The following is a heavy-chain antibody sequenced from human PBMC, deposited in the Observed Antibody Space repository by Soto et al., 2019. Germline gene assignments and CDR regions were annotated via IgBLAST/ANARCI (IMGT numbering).Heavy chain of an antibody. D-gene: IGHD5-12*01. CDR3: AKDRRGYSGYDRDYYYYGMDV. CDR1: GFTFSSYG. CDR2: ISYDGSNK. J-gene: IGHJ6*02. Sequence: QVQLVESGGGVAQPGRSLRLSCAASGFTFSSYGMHWVRQAPGKGLEWVAVISYDGSNKYYADSVKGRFTISRDNSKNTLYLQMNSLRAEDTAVYYCAKDRRGYSGYDRDYYYYGMDVWGHGTTVTVSS. V-gene: IGHV3-30*18.